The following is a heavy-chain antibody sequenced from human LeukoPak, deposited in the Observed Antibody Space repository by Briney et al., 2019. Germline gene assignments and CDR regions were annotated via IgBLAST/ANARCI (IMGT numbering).Heavy chain of an antibody. CDR3: AKGGYCRGGSWYVSQEWFDP. CDR1: GFTFSSYA. V-gene: IGHV3-23*01. Sequence: GGSLRLFCAASGFTFSSYAMSWVRQAPGKGLEWVSAISGSGGSTYYADSVKGRFTISRDNSKNTLYLQMNSLRAEDTAVYYCAKGGYCRGGSWYVSQEWFDPWGQGTLVTVSS. D-gene: IGHD2-15*01. J-gene: IGHJ5*02. CDR2: ISGSGGST.